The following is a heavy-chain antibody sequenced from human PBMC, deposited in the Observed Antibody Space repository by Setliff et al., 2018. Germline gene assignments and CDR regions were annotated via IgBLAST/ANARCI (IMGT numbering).Heavy chain of an antibody. CDR2: INTYTGSP. CDR3: AKVPGAIVVVPAAAWFDP. CDR1: GYTFTVYT. J-gene: IGHJ5*02. V-gene: IGHV7-4-1*02. D-gene: IGHD2-2*01. Sequence: ASVKVSCKVSGYTFTVYTMNWVRQAPGQGLEWMGWINTYTGSPTYAQGFTGRFLFSLDTSVSTAYLQISSLKGEDTAVYYCAKVPGAIVVVPAAAWFDPWGQGTLVTVS.